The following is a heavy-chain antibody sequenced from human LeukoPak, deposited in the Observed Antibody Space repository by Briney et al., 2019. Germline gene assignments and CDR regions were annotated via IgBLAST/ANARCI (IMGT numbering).Heavy chain of an antibody. CDR1: GYSFTTYW. Sequence: GESLKISCKGSGYSFTTYWIGWVRQMPGKGLEWMGIIYPGDSDTRYSPSFQGQVTISADKSISTAFLQWSSLKASDTAMYYCARGTGVRYCTNGICYTSDYWGQGTLVTVSS. CDR3: ARGTGVRYCTNGICYTSDY. V-gene: IGHV5-51*01. CDR2: IYPGDSDT. J-gene: IGHJ4*02. D-gene: IGHD2-8*01.